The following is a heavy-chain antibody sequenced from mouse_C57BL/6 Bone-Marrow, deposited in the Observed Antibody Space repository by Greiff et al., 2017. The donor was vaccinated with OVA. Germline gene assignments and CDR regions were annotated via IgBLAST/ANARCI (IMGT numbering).Heavy chain of an antibody. CDR1: GYSITSCHY. V-gene: IGHV3-6*01. Sequence: VQLQQSGPGLVKPSPSLSLTCSVTGYSITSCHYWNWNRQFPGNQLERMGYISYDGSNNYNPSLKNRISITHDTSKDQFFLKLDSVTTEDTATDYCARGCYSNDYYAMDYWGQGTSVTVAS. J-gene: IGHJ4*01. CDR3: ARGCYSNDYYAMDY. CDR2: ISYDGSN. D-gene: IGHD2-5*01.